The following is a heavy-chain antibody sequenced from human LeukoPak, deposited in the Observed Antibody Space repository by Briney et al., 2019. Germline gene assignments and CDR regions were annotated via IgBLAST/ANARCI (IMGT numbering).Heavy chain of an antibody. Sequence: PGGSLRLSCEASGFIFSSYVMGWVRQAPGKGLEWVSSISVGGGDTFTADSVKGRFTITRENSKKTLYLQMMGLRVEDTAIYYCAKLNLGEMAYFDSWGQGILVTVSS. D-gene: IGHD2-21*01. J-gene: IGHJ4*02. V-gene: IGHV3-23*01. CDR3: AKLNLGEMAYFDS. CDR2: ISVGGGDT. CDR1: GFIFSSYV.